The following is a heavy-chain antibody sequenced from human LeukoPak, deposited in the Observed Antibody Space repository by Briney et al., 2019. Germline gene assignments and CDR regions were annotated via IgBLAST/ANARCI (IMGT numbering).Heavy chain of an antibody. CDR3: VKGFVVLWFGELLSVDY. J-gene: IGHJ4*02. CDR1: GFTFSTYA. V-gene: IGHV3-23*01. D-gene: IGHD3-10*01. CDR2: ISGSGGRT. Sequence: GGSLRLSCAASGFTFSTYAMSWVGQAPGKGVEWVSGISGSGGRTYYADSVKGGLTISRDNSKNTVYMQMNNLRAEDTAVYYCVKGFVVLWFGELLSVDYWGQGTLVTVSS.